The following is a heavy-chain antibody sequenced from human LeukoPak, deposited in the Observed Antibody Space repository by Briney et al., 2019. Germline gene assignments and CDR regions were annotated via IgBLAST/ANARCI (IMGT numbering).Heavy chain of an antibody. CDR2: INHSGTT. D-gene: IGHD2-8*01. CDR3: ASNGPLLSDTNRYYFNY. Sequence: PSETLSLTCAVYGGSFSGYYWTWIRQSPGKGLEWIGEINHSGTTNYNPSLESRVTISVDTSKNQFSLNLSSVTAADTAVYYCASNGPLLSDTNRYYFNYWGQGTLVTVSS. J-gene: IGHJ4*02. V-gene: IGHV4-34*01. CDR1: GGSFSGYY.